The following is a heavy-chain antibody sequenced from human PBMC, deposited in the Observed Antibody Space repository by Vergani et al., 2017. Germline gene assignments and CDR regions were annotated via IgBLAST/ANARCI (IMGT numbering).Heavy chain of an antibody. V-gene: IGHV3-23*01. CDR1: EFTFSNYA. J-gene: IGHJ4*02. Sequence: EVQLLESGGGLVQPGGSLRLTCAASEFTFSNYAMNWVRQAPGKGLEWVSGISGSGVSAYYTDSVKGRFTISRDNSKNILFLQMNNLRTEDTAIYYCAKQYFVSGSYLFAYWGQGTLVTVSS. CDR2: ISGSGVSA. D-gene: IGHD3-16*02. CDR3: AKQYFVSGSYLFAY.